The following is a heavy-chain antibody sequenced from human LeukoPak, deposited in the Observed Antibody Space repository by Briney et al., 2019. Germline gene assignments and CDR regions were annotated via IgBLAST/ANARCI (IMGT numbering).Heavy chain of an antibody. Sequence: GGSLRLSCAASGFTFSTYAMSWVHQAPGKGLEWVSVISGRGGSTSYADSVKGRFTISRDNSKNTLCLQMNSLRAEDTAVYYCAKDWGYGSGSYYPAYWGQGTPVTVPS. CDR1: GFTFSTYA. J-gene: IGHJ4*02. V-gene: IGHV3-23*01. D-gene: IGHD3-10*01. CDR2: ISGRGGST. CDR3: AKDWGYGSGSYYPAY.